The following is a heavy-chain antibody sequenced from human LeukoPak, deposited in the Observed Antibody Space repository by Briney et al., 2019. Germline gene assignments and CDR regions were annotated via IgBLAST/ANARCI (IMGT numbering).Heavy chain of an antibody. CDR2: IYYSGST. V-gene: IGHV4-59*01. CDR3: ARGNRYYYDSSGYYRLYYFDY. J-gene: IGHJ4*02. D-gene: IGHD3-22*01. CDR1: GGSISSYY. Sequence: SETLSLTCTVSGGSISSYYWSWLRQPPGKGLEWIGYIYYSGSTNYDPSLKSRVTISVDTSKNQFSLKLSSVTAADTAVYYCARGNRYYYDSSGYYRLYYFDYWGQGTLVTVSS.